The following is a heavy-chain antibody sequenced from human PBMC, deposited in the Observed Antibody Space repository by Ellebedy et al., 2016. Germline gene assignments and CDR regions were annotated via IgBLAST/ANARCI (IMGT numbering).Heavy chain of an antibody. CDR1: GFTFSSYW. Sequence: GESLKISCAASGFTFSSYWMHWVRQAPGKGLVWVSSISSTATYIYYADSVKGRFTISRDNTKNSLYLQMNSLRAEDTALYYCASRAIAVAGADPPRDYYYGMDVWGQGTTVTVSS. D-gene: IGHD6-19*01. J-gene: IGHJ6*02. CDR2: ISSTATYI. CDR3: ASRAIAVAGADPPRDYYYGMDV. V-gene: IGHV3-21*01.